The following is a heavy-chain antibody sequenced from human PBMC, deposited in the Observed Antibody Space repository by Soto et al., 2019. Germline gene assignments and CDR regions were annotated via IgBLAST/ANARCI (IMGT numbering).Heavy chain of an antibody. D-gene: IGHD3-10*01. J-gene: IGHJ3*02. CDR2: INPNSGGT. V-gene: IGHV1-2*04. CDR3: ARADTMVRGVIGAFDI. Sequence: ASVKVSCKASGYTFTGYYMHWVRQAPGQGLEWMGWINPNSGGTNYAQKFQGWVTMTRDTSISTAYMELSRLRSDDAAVYYCARADTMVRGVIGAFDIWGQGTMVTVSS. CDR1: GYTFTGYY.